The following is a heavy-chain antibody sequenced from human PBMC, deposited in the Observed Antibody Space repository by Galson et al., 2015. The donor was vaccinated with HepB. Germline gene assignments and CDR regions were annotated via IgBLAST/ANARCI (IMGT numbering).Heavy chain of an antibody. D-gene: IGHD6-13*01. V-gene: IGHV1-69*13. CDR3: ARDPGSAAAGTGTNYYYYYYMDV. J-gene: IGHJ6*03. Sequence: SVKVSCKASGGTFSSYAISWVRQAPGQGLEWMGGIIPIFGTANYAQKFQGRVTITADESMSTAYMELSSLRSEDTAVYYCARDPGSAAAGTGTNYYYYYYMDVWGKGTTVTVSS. CDR1: GGTFSSYA. CDR2: IIPIFGTA.